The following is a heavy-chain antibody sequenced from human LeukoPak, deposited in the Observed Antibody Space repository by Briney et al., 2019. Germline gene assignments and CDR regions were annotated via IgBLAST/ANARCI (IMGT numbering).Heavy chain of an antibody. J-gene: IGHJ3*02. Sequence: ASVKVSCKASGYTFTSYGISWVRQAPGQGLEWMGWISAYNGNTNYAQKLQGRVTMTTDTSTSTAYMELRSLRSDDTAVYYCARDYYDSSGSLHDAFDICGQGTMVTVSS. CDR2: ISAYNGNT. V-gene: IGHV1-18*01. CDR1: GYTFTSYG. CDR3: ARDYYDSSGSLHDAFDI. D-gene: IGHD3-22*01.